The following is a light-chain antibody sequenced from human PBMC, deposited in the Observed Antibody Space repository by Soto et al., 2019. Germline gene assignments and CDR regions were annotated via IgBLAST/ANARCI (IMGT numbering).Light chain of an antibody. V-gene: IGLV1-40*01. CDR3: QSYDNSLSGSRV. CDR2: GTN. Sequence: QAVVTQPPSVSGAPGQRVTISCTGSRSNIGAGYDVHWYQQLPGTAPKLLIYGTNNRPSGVPDRFSGSKSGMSASLAITGLQAADAANYYCQSYDNSLSGSRVFGGGTKLTVL. J-gene: IGLJ3*02. CDR1: RSNIGAGYD.